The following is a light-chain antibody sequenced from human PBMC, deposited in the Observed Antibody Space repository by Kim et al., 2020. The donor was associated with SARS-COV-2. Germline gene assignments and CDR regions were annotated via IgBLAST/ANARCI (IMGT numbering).Light chain of an antibody. Sequence: APGKAAGITGGGNNIGTRSVHWYQKKPGQAPVLVLSHDKDRPSGIPDRFSGSTSGNTATLTISRVAAGDEADYYCQVWDSSLDQYVFGTGTKVTVL. V-gene: IGLV3-21*03. CDR2: HDK. CDR1: NIGTRS. J-gene: IGLJ1*01. CDR3: QVWDSSLDQYV.